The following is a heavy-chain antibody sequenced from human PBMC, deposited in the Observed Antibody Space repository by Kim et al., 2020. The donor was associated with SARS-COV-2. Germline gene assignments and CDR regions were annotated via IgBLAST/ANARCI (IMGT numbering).Heavy chain of an antibody. CDR3: ARDESISSWLRV. CDR2: IWYDGSNK. V-gene: IGHV3-33*01. Sequence: GGSLRLSCAASGFTFSSYGMHWVRQAPGKGLEWVAVIWYDGSNKYYADSVKGRFTISRDNSKNTLYLQMNSLRAEDTAVYYCARDESISSWLRVWGQGTLVTVSS. D-gene: IGHD6-13*01. J-gene: IGHJ4*02. CDR1: GFTFSSYG.